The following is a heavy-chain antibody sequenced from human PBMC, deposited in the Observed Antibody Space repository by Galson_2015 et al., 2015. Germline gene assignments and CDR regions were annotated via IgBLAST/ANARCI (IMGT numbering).Heavy chain of an antibody. CDR3: VKEVYCSMAYCLQAFDI. D-gene: IGHD2-2*01. CDR1: GFTFSTPA. Sequence: SLRLSCAASGFTFSTPAMHWVRQAPGKGAAYASMISSDGGSTYYADSVKGRFTISRDNSKNMLYIQMSSLRVEDMAVYYCVKEVYCSMAYCLQAFDIWGRGTMVTVSS. J-gene: IGHJ3*02. CDR2: ISSDGGST. V-gene: IGHV3-64D*06.